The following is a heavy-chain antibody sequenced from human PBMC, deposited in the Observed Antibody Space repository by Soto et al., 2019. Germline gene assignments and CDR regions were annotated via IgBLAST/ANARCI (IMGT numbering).Heavy chain of an antibody. CDR1: GYTFTSYG. V-gene: IGHV1-3*01. D-gene: IGHD3-22*01. Sequence: QVQLVQSGAEVKNPGASVKVSCKASGYTFTSYGINWVRQAPGRGLEWMGWINPGNGNTKYSQQFQGRVIIDRDTSASTAYMELSSLRSEDTAVYYCARGGYIDSMNYLAYWVLGTLVTVSS. CDR3: ARGGYIDSMNYLAY. J-gene: IGHJ4*02. CDR2: INPGNGNT.